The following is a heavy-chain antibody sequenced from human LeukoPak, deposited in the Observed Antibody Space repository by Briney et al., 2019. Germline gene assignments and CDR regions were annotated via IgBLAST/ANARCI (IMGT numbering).Heavy chain of an antibody. CDR2: IYHSGST. CDR3: AAMTTVTMYSYFFDS. CDR1: GGSISSSNW. V-gene: IGHV4-4*02. Sequence: PSGTLSLTCAVSGGSISSSNWWSWVRQPPGKGLEWIGEIYHSGSTNYNPSLKSRVTISVDSSTNQFSLRLTSVTAADTAIYYCAAMTTVTMYSYFFDSWGQGTLLTVSS. J-gene: IGHJ4*02. D-gene: IGHD4-17*01.